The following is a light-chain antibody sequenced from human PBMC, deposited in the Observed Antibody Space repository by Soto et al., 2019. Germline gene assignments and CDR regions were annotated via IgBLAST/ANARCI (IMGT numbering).Light chain of an antibody. J-gene: IGKJ1*01. CDR3: QQYNNWPRT. Sequence: EIVMTQSPATLSVSPGERATLSCRASQRVSSNLAWYRQKPGQAPRLLIYGASSRGTGIPARFSGSGSGTEFTLTISSLQSEDFAVYYCQQYNNWPRTFGQGTKVEIK. CDR1: QRVSSN. V-gene: IGKV3-15*01. CDR2: GAS.